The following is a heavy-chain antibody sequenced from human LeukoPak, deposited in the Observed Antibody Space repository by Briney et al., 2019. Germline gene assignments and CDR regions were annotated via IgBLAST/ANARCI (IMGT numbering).Heavy chain of an antibody. J-gene: IGHJ3*02. CDR3: AKGGQMLVEVARRGAFDI. CDR2: ISYSGGTT. V-gene: IGHV3-23*01. CDR1: GFTFSSYA. D-gene: IGHD6-19*01. Sequence: PGGSLRLSCAASGFTFSSYAMSWVRQAPGKGLEWVSGISYSGGTTYYADAVKGRFTISRDNSKNTLYLKMNSARAEDTAVYYCAKGGQMLVEVARRGAFDIWGQGTMVTVSS.